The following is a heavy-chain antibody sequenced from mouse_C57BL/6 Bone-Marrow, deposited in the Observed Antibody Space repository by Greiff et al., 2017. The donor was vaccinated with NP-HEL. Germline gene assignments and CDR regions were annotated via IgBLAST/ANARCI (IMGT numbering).Heavy chain of an antibody. CDR1: GYAFTNYL. V-gene: IGHV1-54*01. J-gene: IGHJ2*01. Sequence: VKLQESGAELVRPGTSVKVSCKASGYAFTNYLIEWVKQRPGQGLEWIGVINPGSGGTNYNEKFKGKATLTADKSSSTAYMQLSSLTSEDSAVYFCARYYYGSFYYFDYWGQGTTLTVSS. CDR3: ARYYYGSFYYFDY. CDR2: INPGSGGT. D-gene: IGHD1-1*01.